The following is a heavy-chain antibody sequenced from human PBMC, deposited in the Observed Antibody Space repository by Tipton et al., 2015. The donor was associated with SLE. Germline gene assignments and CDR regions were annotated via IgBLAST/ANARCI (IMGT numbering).Heavy chain of an antibody. CDR3: AREDGIAAAGDY. V-gene: IGHV3-21*04. D-gene: IGHD6-13*01. Sequence: GSLRLSCAASGFTFSSYSMNWVRQAPGKGLEWVSSISSSSSYIYYADSVKGRFTISRDNAKNSLYLQMNSLRAEDTAVYYCAREDGIAAAGDYWGQGTLVTVSS. J-gene: IGHJ4*02. CDR1: GFTFSSYS. CDR2: ISSSSSYI.